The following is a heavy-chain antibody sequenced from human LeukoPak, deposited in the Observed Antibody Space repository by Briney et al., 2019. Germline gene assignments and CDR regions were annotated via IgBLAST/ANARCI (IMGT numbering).Heavy chain of an antibody. CDR3: ARSHYDILTGYYSNFDY. CDR2: IYYSGST. V-gene: IGHV4-61*08. D-gene: IGHD3-9*01. J-gene: IGHJ4*02. CDR1: GGSISSGGYY. Sequence: SETLSLTCTVSGGSISSGGYYWSWIRQPPGKGLEWIGYIYYSGSTNYNHSLKSRVTISVDTSKNQFSLKLSSVTAADTAVYYCARSHYDILTGYYSNFDYWGQGTLVTVSS.